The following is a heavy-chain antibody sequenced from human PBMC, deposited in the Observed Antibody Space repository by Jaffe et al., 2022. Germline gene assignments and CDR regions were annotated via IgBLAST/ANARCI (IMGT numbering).Heavy chain of an antibody. D-gene: IGHD3-10*01. CDR2: IIPIFGTA. CDR1: GGTFSSYA. Sequence: QVQLVQSGAEVKKPGSSVKVSCKASGGTFSSYAISWVRQAPGQGLEWMGGIIPIFGTANYAQKFQGRVTITTDESTSTAYMELSSLRSEDTAVYYCARVEGSGSYYNPNYYYYYMDVWGKGTTVTVSS. V-gene: IGHV1-69*05. CDR3: ARVEGSGSYYNPNYYYYYMDV. J-gene: IGHJ6*03.